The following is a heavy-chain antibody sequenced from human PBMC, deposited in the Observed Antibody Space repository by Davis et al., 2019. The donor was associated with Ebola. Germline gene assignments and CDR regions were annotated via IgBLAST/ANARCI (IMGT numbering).Heavy chain of an antibody. D-gene: IGHD2-15*01. V-gene: IGHV1-2*04. CDR2: INPNSGGT. J-gene: IGHJ6*02. CDR3: ARPLGYCSGGSCYHYGMDV. Sequence: ASVKVSCKASGYTFTGYYMHWVRQAPGQGLEWMGWINPNSGGTNYAQKFQGWVTMTRDTSISTAYMELSRLRSDDTAVYYCARPLGYCSGGSCYHYGMDVWGQGTTVTVSS. CDR1: GYTFTGYY.